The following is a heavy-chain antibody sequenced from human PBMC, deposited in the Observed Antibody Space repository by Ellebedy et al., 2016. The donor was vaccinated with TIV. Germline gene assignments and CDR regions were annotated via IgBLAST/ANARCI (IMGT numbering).Heavy chain of an antibody. Sequence: GESLKISXVASGFTFNNAWMSWVRQAPGKGLEWVGRIKSRNNGASTDYAAPVKGRFTISRDESKNTLYLEMENLRSEDTGMYYCTTDPADYDSTGYYTPDGPDIWGQGTKVTVSS. V-gene: IGHV3-15*05. CDR3: TTDPADYDSTGYYTPDGPDI. CDR2: IKSRNNGAST. D-gene: IGHD3-22*01. J-gene: IGHJ3*02. CDR1: GFTFNNAW.